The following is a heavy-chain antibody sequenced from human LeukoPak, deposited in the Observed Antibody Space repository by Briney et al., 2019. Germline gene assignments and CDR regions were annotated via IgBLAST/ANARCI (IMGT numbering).Heavy chain of an antibody. CDR1: GYTFTSYA. J-gene: IGHJ6*02. D-gene: IGHD2-2*01. CDR3: ARDPLARYCSSTSCFTDEIYYYYYGMDV. CDR2: IIPIFGTA. Sequence: LAASVTVSCKASGYTFTSYAISWVRQAPGQGLEWMGGIIPIFGTANYAQKFQGRVTITADESTSTAYMELSSLRSEDTAVYYCARDPLARYCSSTSCFTDEIYYYYYGMDVWGQGTTVTVSS. V-gene: IGHV1-69*13.